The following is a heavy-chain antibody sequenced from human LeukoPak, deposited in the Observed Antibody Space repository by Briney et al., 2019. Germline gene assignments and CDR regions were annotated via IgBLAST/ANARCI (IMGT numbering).Heavy chain of an antibody. Sequence: GASVKVSCKASGYTFTSYAISWVRQAPGQGLEWMGRIIPILGIANYAQKFQGRVTITADKSTSTAYMELSSLRSEDTAVYYCARAERVGATNAFDIWGQGTMVTVSS. CDR3: ARAERVGATNAFDI. D-gene: IGHD1-26*01. CDR2: IIPILGIA. CDR1: GYTFTSYA. V-gene: IGHV1-69*04. J-gene: IGHJ3*02.